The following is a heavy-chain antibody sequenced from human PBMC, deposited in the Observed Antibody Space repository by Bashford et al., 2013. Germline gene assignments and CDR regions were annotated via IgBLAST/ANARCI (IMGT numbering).Heavy chain of an antibody. CDR3: ARHPFTFGGVIVHFDC. D-gene: IGHD3-16*02. CDR2: IYYSGST. J-gene: IGHJ4*02. Sequence: SSETLSLTCTVSGGSISSSSYYWGWIRQPPGKGLEWIGSIYYSGSTYYNPSLKSRVTISVDTSKNQFSLKLSSVTAADTAVYYCARHPFTFGGVIVHFDCWGQGTLVTVSS. V-gene: IGHV4-39*01. CDR1: GGSISSSSYY.